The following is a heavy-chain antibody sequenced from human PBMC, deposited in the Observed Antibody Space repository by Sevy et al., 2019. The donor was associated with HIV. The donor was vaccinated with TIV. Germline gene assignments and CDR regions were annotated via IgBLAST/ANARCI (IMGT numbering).Heavy chain of an antibody. V-gene: IGHV5-51*01. CDR2: IYPGESET. Sequence: GESLKISCKGSGYSFTTYWIGWVRQLPGKGLEWMGIIYPGESETRYSPSFQGHVTISADKSITTAYLQWSSLKASDSAMYYCAIYSGYDSVDYYYYYGMDVWGQGTAVTVSS. J-gene: IGHJ6*02. D-gene: IGHD5-12*01. CDR3: AIYSGYDSVDYYYYYGMDV. CDR1: GYSFTTYW.